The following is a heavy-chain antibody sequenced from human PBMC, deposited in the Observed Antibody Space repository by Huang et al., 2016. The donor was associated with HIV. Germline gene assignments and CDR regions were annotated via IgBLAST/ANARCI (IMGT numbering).Heavy chain of an antibody. CDR3: AREKAADSAWYGVYYFDY. J-gene: IGHJ4*02. V-gene: IGHV4-34*01. CDR1: GGSFSGYY. D-gene: IGHD6-19*01. Sequence: QVQLRQWGAGLVKPSETLSLTCAVYGGSFSGYYWTWIRQSPGKGLEWIGEINHIGKTNYQPSLKSRVTIAKDTAKNQFSLQWTSGSAADTGVYFCAREKAADSAWYGVYYFDYWGEGALVTVTS. CDR2: INHIGKT.